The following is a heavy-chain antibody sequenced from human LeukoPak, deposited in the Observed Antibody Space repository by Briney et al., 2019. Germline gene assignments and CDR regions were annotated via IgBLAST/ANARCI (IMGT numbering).Heavy chain of an antibody. CDR3: ARDHLWEPHVDY. Sequence: PGGSLRLSCAAPGFTFSSYSMNWVRQAPGKGLEWVSSISSSSSYRYYADSVKGRFTISRDNAKNSLYLQMNSLRAEDTAVYYCARDHLWEPHVDYWGQGTLVTVSS. CDR2: ISSSSSYR. D-gene: IGHD1-26*01. CDR1: GFTFSSYS. J-gene: IGHJ4*02. V-gene: IGHV3-21*01.